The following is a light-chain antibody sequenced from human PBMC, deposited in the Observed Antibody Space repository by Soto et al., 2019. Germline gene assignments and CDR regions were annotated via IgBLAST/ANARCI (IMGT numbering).Light chain of an antibody. CDR1: YSNIGAGYE. CDR2: GHN. J-gene: IGLJ1*01. Sequence: QSVLTQPPSVSGAPGQRVTISCTGSYSNIGAGYEVHWYQQIPGTAPKLLISGHNNRPSGVPDRFFGSKSGTSASLTIIGLQAEDEADYYCQSYDSSLNGFYVFGTGTKLTVL. CDR3: QSYDSSLNGFYV. V-gene: IGLV1-40*01.